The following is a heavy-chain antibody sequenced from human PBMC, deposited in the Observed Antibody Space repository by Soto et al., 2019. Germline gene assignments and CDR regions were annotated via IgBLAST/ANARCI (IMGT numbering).Heavy chain of an antibody. D-gene: IGHD1-20*01. Sequence: SETLSLTCAVSGGSISGSYYYWGWLRKSPGKGPGWIGSVFYTGFTSYNPSLESRVSVSVDTSKNQFSLKVSGVSAADTAVYYCATSQKGYNWNYFDHWGQGALVTAPQ. J-gene: IGHJ4*02. CDR2: VFYTGFT. V-gene: IGHV4-39*01. CDR1: GGSISGSYYY. CDR3: ATSQKGYNWNYFDH.